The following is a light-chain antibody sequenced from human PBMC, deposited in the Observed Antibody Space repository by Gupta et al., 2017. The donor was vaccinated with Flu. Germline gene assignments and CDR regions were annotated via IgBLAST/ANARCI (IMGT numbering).Light chain of an antibody. CDR1: QSVSTY. CDR3: QKRGNWPPYT. Sequence: EIELTQSPATLSLSPGERATLSCRASQSVSTYLAWYQKKPGQAPRLLIYDASNRATGIPARFSCRGSGTDLTLTISSLEPEDFAVYYCQKRGNWPPYTFGQGTRLEIK. CDR2: DAS. J-gene: IGKJ2*01. V-gene: IGKV3-11*01.